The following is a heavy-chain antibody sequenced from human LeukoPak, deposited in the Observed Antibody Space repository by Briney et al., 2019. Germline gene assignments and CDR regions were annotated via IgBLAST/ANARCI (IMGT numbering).Heavy chain of an antibody. CDR3: AREMDAHPRIVV. CDR1: GGSISSGGYR. V-gene: IGHV4-31*11. Sequence: SETLSLTCAVSGGSISSGGYRWTWIRQYPGKGLEWIGYINYSGSTYYNPSLKSRVIISVDTSKNQFSLNLNSVTTADTAVYYCAREMDAHPRIVVWGQGTLVTVSS. J-gene: IGHJ1*01. D-gene: IGHD2-21*01. CDR2: INYSGST.